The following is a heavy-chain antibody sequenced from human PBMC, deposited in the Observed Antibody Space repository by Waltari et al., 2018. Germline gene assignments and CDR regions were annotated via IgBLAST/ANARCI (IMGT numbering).Heavy chain of an antibody. Sequence: QVQLVESGGGVVQPGGSLRLSCAASGHTFRRFAMHWVRQAPGKGLEWVSFIQFDGNNKYYPDSVKGRFTVSRDNSKSVLDLQMNSLRPEDTAIYYCALGTGGTWNSNDAFDIWGQGTPVTVSS. CDR2: IQFDGNNK. J-gene: IGHJ3*02. CDR3: ALGTGGTWNSNDAFDI. CDR1: GHTFRRFA. V-gene: IGHV3-30*02. D-gene: IGHD1-1*01.